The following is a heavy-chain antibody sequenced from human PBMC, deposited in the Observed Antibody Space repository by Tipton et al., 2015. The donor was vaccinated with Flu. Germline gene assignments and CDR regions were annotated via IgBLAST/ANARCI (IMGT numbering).Heavy chain of an antibody. J-gene: IGHJ3*01. CDR1: GGSISRGSYY. CDR2: IYMGGRT. CDR3: ARERRGGWPFYDAFDF. V-gene: IGHV4-61*02. Sequence: TLSLTCTVSGGSISRGSYYWSWIRQPAGKGLEWIGRIYMGGRTNYNPSLKSRVTMPVDLFKNQISLRLSSVTAADTAVYYCARERRGGWPFYDAFDFWGQGTTVTVSS. D-gene: IGHD6-19*01.